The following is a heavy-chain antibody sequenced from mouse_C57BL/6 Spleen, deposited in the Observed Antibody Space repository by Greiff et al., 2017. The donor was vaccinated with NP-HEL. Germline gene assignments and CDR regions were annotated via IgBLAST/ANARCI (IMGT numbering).Heavy chain of an antibody. CDR2: IWSGGST. CDR3: ARSNLLLRSPYAMDY. V-gene: IGHV2-2*01. CDR1: GFSLTSYG. Sequence: QVQLKESGPGLVQPSQSLSITCTVSGFSLTSYGVHWVRQSPGKGLEWLGVIWSGGSTDYNAAFISRLSISKDNSKSQVFFKMNSLQADDTAIYYCARSNLLLRSPYAMDYWGQGTSVTVSS. J-gene: IGHJ4*01. D-gene: IGHD1-1*01.